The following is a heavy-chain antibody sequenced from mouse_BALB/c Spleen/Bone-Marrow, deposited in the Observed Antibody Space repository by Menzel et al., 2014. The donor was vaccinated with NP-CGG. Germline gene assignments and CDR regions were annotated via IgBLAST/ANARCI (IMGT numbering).Heavy chain of an antibody. Sequence: VQLKESGGGLVQPGGSLKLSCAASGFDFSRYWMTWVRQAPGEGLEWIGEINPDSSTINYAPSLKDKFIISRDNAKNTLYLQMSKVRSEDTALYYCAKNYYYGYVAYWGQGTLVTVSA. CDR1: GFDFSRYW. D-gene: IGHD1-2*01. J-gene: IGHJ3*01. CDR2: INPDSSTI. CDR3: AKNYYYGYVAY. V-gene: IGHV4-1*02.